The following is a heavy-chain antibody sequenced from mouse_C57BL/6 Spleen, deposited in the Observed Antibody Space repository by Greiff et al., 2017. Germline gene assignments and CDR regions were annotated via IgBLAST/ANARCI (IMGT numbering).Heavy chain of an antibody. D-gene: IGHD2-4*01. V-gene: IGHV5-9*01. CDR3: ARPYDYDSAWFAY. CDR2: ISGGGGNT. J-gene: IGHJ3*01. Sequence: DVMLVESGGGLVKPGGSLKLSCAASGFTFSSYTMSWVRQTPEKRLEWVATISGGGGNTYYPDSVKGRFTISRDNAKNTLYLQMSSLRSEDTALYYCARPYDYDSAWFAYWGQGTLVTVSA. CDR1: GFTFSSYT.